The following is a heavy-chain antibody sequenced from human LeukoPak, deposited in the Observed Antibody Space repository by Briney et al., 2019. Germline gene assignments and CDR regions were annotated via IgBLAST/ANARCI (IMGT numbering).Heavy chain of an antibody. Sequence: SETLSLTCTVSGGXISSYFCSWIRQPPGKGLEWSGYVYYSGSTNYNPSLKSRVSISVDTSKNQFSLILSSVTAADTAVYYCARSYGSGTYSGGYWGQGTLVTVSS. CDR2: VYYSGST. V-gene: IGHV4-59*08. D-gene: IGHD3-10*01. J-gene: IGHJ4*02. CDR1: GGXISSYF. CDR3: ARSYGSGTYSGGY.